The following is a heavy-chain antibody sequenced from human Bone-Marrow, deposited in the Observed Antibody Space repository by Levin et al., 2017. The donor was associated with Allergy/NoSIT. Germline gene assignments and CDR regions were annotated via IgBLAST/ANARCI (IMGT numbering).Heavy chain of an antibody. CDR1: GYSFTAFY. D-gene: IGHD6-13*01. J-gene: IGHJ4*02. CDR3: ARDTSLSSWPLYYFDS. V-gene: IGHV1-46*01. Sequence: PGESLKISCKASGYSFTAFYMHWVRQAPGQGLEWMGIINPTDGSANYAQKFQGRVSMTRDTSTSTMYMELSSLRSEDTAVYYCARDTSLSSWPLYYFDSWGQGTLVTVSS. CDR2: INPTDGSA.